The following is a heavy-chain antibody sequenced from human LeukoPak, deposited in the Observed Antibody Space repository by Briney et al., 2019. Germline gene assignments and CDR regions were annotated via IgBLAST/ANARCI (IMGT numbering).Heavy chain of an antibody. CDR1: GFTFSSYS. CDR2: ISSSSSTI. Sequence: GGSLRLSCEASGFTFSSYSMNWFRQAPGKGLEWVSYISSSSSTIYYADSVKGRFTLSRDNAKKSLYLQMNSLRAEDTAVYYCVRTYCSSTSCYWAPGYWGQGTLVTVSS. V-gene: IGHV3-48*01. J-gene: IGHJ4*02. D-gene: IGHD2-2*01. CDR3: VRTYCSSTSCYWAPGY.